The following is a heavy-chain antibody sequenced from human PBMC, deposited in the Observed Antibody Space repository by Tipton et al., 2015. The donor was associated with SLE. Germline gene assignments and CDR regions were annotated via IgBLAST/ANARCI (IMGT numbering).Heavy chain of an antibody. Sequence: LRLSCAVYGGSLRGYYWSWVRQTPGRGLEWIEELQLSGGTDYNPSLKGGVIISVDPSKNELSLKATSVTAADTAIYYCARHLWGGVRAFDYWGKGSPVTVSS. V-gene: IGHV4-34*01. J-gene: IGHJ4*02. CDR1: GGSLRGYY. CDR2: LQLSGGT. D-gene: IGHD3-16*01. CDR3: ARHLWGGVRAFDY.